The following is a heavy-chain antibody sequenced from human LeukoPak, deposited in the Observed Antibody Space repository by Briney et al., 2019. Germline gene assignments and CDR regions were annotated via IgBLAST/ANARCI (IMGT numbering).Heavy chain of an antibody. CDR1: GGTFSSYA. CDR2: IIPIFGIA. D-gene: IGHD2-2*01. Sequence: SVKVSCKASGGTFSSYAISWVRQAPGQGLEWMGRIIPIFGIANYAQKFQGRVTITADKSTSTAYMELRSLRSDDTAVYYCARGWVPAAKGENWFDPWGQGTLVTVSS. CDR3: ARGWVPAAKGENWFDP. V-gene: IGHV1-69*04. J-gene: IGHJ5*02.